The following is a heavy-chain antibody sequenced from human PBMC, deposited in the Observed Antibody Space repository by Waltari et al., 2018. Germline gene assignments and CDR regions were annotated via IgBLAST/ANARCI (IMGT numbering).Heavy chain of an antibody. J-gene: IGHJ4*02. Sequence: QVQLQESGPGLVKPSETLSLTCAVSGYSISSGYYWGWIRQPPGKGRDWIGTIYHSGNTYYNPSLKRRVTISVDPSENRCSLRLTSVTAADTAVYYWARKYSGSLDPFDYWGQGTLVTVSS. CDR2: IYHSGNT. D-gene: IGHD1-26*01. V-gene: IGHV4-38-2*01. CDR3: ARKYSGSLDPFDY. CDR1: GYSISSGYY.